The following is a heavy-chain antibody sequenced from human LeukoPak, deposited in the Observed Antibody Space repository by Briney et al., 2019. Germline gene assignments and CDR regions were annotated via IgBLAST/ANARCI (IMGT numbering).Heavy chain of an antibody. D-gene: IGHD3-22*01. V-gene: IGHV1-8*01. J-gene: IGHJ4*02. CDR2: MNPNRGNT. Sequence: ASVEVSCKASGYTFTSYDINWVRQATGKGREWMGWMNPNRGNTGYAQKFQGRVTMTRNTSISTAYMELSSLRSEDTAVYYCARVSHSSGYYYTLSFDYWGQGTLVTVSS. CDR1: GYTFTSYD. CDR3: ARVSHSSGYYYTLSFDY.